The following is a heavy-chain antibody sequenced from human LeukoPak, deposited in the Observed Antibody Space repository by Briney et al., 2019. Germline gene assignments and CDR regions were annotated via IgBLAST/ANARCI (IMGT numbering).Heavy chain of an antibody. D-gene: IGHD1-26*01. Sequence: PSETLSLTCTVSGGSTNSYYWSGMRQPPGKGLEWIGYIYYSGSTNYNPSLKSRVTISVDTSKNQFSLKLSSVTAADTAVYYCARQWGLRVWFDPWGQGTLVTVSS. V-gene: IGHV4-59*12. CDR2: IYYSGST. J-gene: IGHJ5*02. CDR3: ARQWGLRVWFDP. CDR1: GGSTNSYY.